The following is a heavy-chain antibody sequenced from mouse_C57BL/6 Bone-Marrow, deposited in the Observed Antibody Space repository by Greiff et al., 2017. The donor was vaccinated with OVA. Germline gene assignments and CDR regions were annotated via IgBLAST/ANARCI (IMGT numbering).Heavy chain of an antibody. CDR3: ARFTTLVARNYAMDY. V-gene: IGHV1-64*01. CDR1: GYTFTSYW. J-gene: IGHJ4*01. CDR2: IHPNSGST. D-gene: IGHD1-1*01. Sequence: QVQLQQPGAELVKPGASVKLSCKASGYTFTSYWMHWVKQRPGQGLEWIGMIHPNSGSTNYNEKFKSKATLTVDKSSSTAYMQLSSLTSEDSAVYYCARFTTLVARNYAMDYWGQGTSVTVSS.